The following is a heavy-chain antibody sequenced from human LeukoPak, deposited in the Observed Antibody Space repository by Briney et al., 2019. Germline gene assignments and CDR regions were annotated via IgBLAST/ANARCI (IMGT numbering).Heavy chain of an antibody. CDR3: ARGGRMGYCSSTSCYNSLMDY. J-gene: IGHJ4*02. CDR1: GFTFSSYS. V-gene: IGHV3-21*01. CDR2: ISSSSSYI. Sequence: GGSLRLSCAASGFTFSSYSMNWVRQAPGKGLEWVSSISSSSSYIYCADSVKGRFTISRDNAKNPLYLQMNSLRAEDMAVYYCARGGRMGYCSSTSCYNSLMDYWGQGTLVTVSS. D-gene: IGHD2-2*02.